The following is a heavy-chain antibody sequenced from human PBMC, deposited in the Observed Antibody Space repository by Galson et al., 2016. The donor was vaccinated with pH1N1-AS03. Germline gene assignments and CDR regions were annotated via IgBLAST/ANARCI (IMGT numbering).Heavy chain of an antibody. CDR2: IYYSGTT. D-gene: IGHD3-22*01. V-gene: IGHV4-61*01. CDR1: GAPITSGSHY. J-gene: IGHJ6*02. CDR3: ARDGQLWPHYYPLDV. Sequence: ETLSLTCSVSGAPITSGSHYWTWIRQLPGKGLEWIGYIYYSGTTKFNPSLATRVTMSVDRSKSQFSLNLLSVTAADTAVYYCARDGQLWPHYYPLDVWGQGTTVTVSS.